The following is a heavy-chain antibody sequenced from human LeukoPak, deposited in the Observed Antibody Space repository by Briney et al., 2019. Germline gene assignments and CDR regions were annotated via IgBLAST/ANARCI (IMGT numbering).Heavy chain of an antibody. V-gene: IGHV1-69*05. Sequence: SVKVSCKASGGTFSSYAISWVRQAPGQGLEWMGGIIPIFGTANYAQKFQGRVTMTRDTSTSTVYMELSSLRSEDTAVYYCARLGVGYCSSTSCPYNWFDPWGQGTLVTVSS. CDR3: ARLGVGYCSSTSCPYNWFDP. J-gene: IGHJ5*02. CDR1: GGTFSSYA. CDR2: IIPIFGTA. D-gene: IGHD2-2*01.